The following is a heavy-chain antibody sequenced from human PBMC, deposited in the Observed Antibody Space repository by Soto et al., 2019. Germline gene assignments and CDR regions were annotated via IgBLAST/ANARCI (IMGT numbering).Heavy chain of an antibody. CDR1: GDSINSDKYY. CDR3: ARWNRDYRNSSPVFDQ. D-gene: IGHD4-4*01. J-gene: IGHJ4*02. CDR2: IYFRGNT. Sequence: SETLSLTCSVSGDSINSDKYYWGWIRQPPGKGLEWIGSIYFRGNTYYNPSLQTRVTISLDKSKSQFSLKLNSVTAADSAVYYCARWNRDYRNSSPVFDQWGQGSLVTVSS. V-gene: IGHV4-39*01.